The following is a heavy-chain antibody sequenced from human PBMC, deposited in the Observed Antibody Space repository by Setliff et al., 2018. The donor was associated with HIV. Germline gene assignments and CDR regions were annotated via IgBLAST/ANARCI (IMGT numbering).Heavy chain of an antibody. CDR3: AKRTFGSGRFDP. CDR1: GDSISRGSYY. CDR2: IHTTGST. Sequence: TSETLSLTCSVSGDSISRGSYYWSWIRLPAGKGLEWIGQIHTTGSTNYNPSLKSRVTISIDTSKNQFSLKLNSVTATDTVVYYCAKRTFGSGRFDPWCQGTLVTVSS. V-gene: IGHV4-61*09. D-gene: IGHD3-16*01. J-gene: IGHJ5*02.